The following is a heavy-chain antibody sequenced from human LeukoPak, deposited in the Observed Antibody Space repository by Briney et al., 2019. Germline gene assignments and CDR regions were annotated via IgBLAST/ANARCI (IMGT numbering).Heavy chain of an antibody. D-gene: IGHD6-13*01. CDR2: INPNGNEK. Sequence: GRSLTLSCAASEFTFSIYWMTWVRQAPGEGLVWLVNINPNGNEKYYVDSVKGRFTISRHNARNSLSLQMNSLGAEDTAVYYCARVIPTAGPDYWGQGTLVTVSS. CDR3: ARVIPTAGPDY. CDR1: EFTFSIYW. V-gene: IGHV3-7*05. J-gene: IGHJ4*02.